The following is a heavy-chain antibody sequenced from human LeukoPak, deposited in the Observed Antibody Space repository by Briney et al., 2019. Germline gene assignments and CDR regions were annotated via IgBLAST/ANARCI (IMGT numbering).Heavy chain of an antibody. V-gene: IGHV3-11*06. J-gene: IGHJ4*02. CDR1: GFTFSDYY. D-gene: IGHD2-21*02. CDR3: AKESGHCAADCLALNDY. CDR2: ISSSSGYT. Sequence: GGSLRLSCAASGFTFSDYYMSWIRQAPGKGLEGVSYISSSSGYTNYADSVKGRFTISRDNAKNSLYLQMNSLRAEDTAVYFCAKESGHCAADCLALNDYWGQGTLVTVSS.